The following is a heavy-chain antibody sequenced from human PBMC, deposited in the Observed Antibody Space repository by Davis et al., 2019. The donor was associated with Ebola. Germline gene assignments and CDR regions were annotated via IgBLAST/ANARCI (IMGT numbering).Heavy chain of an antibody. CDR3: ARHGPGSFPI. CDR2: INEDGSEK. J-gene: IGHJ3*02. D-gene: IGHD3-10*01. V-gene: IGHV3-7*03. CDR1: GFTFRSYW. Sequence: GESLKISCATSGFTFRSYWLAWVRQGPGKGLELVANINEDGSEKYYIDSLKGRFTISRDNAKNLLFLQMNSLRAEDTAVYYCARHGPGSFPIWGQGTMVTVSS.